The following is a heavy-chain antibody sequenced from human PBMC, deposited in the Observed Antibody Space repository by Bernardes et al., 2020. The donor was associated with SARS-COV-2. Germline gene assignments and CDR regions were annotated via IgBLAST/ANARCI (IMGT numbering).Heavy chain of an antibody. CDR1: GGSISSSKW. J-gene: IGHJ3*02. D-gene: IGHD4-17*01. Sequence: SETLSLTCAVSGGSISSSKWWSWVRQTPGKGLEWIGEIHHGGTTNYNPSLKSRVTLSVDKSENQFSLKLRSVTAADTAVYYGASYLFGDSFFLGSPDGFESWGQGTMVSVSS. V-gene: IGHV4-4*02. CDR2: IHHGGTT. CDR3: ASYLFGDSFFLGSPDGFES.